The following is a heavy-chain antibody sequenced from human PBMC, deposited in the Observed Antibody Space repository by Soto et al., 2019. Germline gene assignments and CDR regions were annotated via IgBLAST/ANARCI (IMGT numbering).Heavy chain of an antibody. D-gene: IGHD2-2*03. V-gene: IGHV4-39*02. Sequence: SETLSITCPVSGGSISSSSYYWGWIRQPPVKVLEWIGSIYYSGSTYYNPSLKSRVTISVDTSKNQFSLKLSSVTAADTAVYYCARDFMDIVVVPAAMKTPYYYGMDVWGQGTTVT. CDR2: IYYSGST. J-gene: IGHJ6*02. CDR1: GGSISSSSYY. CDR3: ARDFMDIVVVPAAMKTPYYYGMDV.